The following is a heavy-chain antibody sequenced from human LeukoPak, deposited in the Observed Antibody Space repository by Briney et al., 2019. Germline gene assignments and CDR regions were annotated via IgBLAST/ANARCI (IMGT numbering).Heavy chain of an antibody. D-gene: IGHD1-26*01. CDR2: IKEDGTDK. CDR1: GFTIRNDW. CDR3: ARDGYASGTYPSFDY. V-gene: IGHV3-7*01. J-gene: IGHJ4*02. Sequence: GGSLRLSCAASGFTIRNDWMSWVRQAPGQGLESVAKIKEDGTDKYYVDSVRGRFTISRDNAKNSLYLQMNSLRAEDTAVYYCARDGYASGTYPSFDYWGQGTLVTVSS.